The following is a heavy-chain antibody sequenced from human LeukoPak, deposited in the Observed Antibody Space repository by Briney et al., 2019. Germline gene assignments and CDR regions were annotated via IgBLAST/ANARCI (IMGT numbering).Heavy chain of an antibody. CDR2: ISSGGLTI. J-gene: IGHJ4*02. V-gene: IGHV3-48*04. CDR3: ARDFDYGDYIDF. D-gene: IGHD4/OR15-4a*01. Sequence: GGSLRLSCVASGFTFSTYTFNWVRQAPGKGLEWLSYISSGGLTIFYADSVKGCFTISRDNTKNAIYLDMTNLRAEDTAVYYCARDFDYGDYIDFWGQGTLVAVSS. CDR1: GFTFSTYT.